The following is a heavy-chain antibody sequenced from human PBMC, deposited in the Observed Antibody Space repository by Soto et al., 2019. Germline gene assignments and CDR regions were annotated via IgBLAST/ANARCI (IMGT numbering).Heavy chain of an antibody. Sequence: SDTLSLTCTVSGGSISSYYWSWIRQPPGKGLEWIGYIYYSGSTNYNPSLKSRVTISVDTSKNQFSLKLSSVTAADTAVYYCARDYGYSSGWYHSWGQGTLVTVSS. CDR3: ARDYGYSSGWYHS. CDR2: IYYSGST. J-gene: IGHJ4*02. D-gene: IGHD6-19*01. CDR1: GGSISSYY. V-gene: IGHV4-59*12.